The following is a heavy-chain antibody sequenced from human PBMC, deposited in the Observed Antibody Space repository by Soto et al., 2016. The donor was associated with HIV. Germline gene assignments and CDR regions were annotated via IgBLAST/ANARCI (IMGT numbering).Heavy chain of an antibody. D-gene: IGHD4-17*01. CDR2: INPNSGGT. Sequence: QVQLVQSGPEVKKSGASVKVSCKASGYTFTGYYIHWVRQAPGQGLEWMGCINPNSGGTNYAEKFQGRVTMTRDTSISTVYMELSRLRSDDTAVYYCARGGREGTVTSGAFYIWGQGDNGHRLF. CDR3: ARGGREGTVTSGAFYI. J-gene: IGHJ3*02. CDR1: GYTFTGYY. V-gene: IGHV1-2*02.